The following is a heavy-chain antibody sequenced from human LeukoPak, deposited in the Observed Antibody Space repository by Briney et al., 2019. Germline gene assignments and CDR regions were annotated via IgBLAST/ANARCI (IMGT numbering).Heavy chain of an antibody. V-gene: IGHV4-39*07. CDR3: ARMTPTIRYYYDSSGYGVDY. CDR2: INHSGST. D-gene: IGHD3-22*01. CDR1: GDSINNSSYY. Sequence: PSETLSLTCTVSGDSINNSSYYWGWIRQPPGKGLEWIVEINHSGSTNYNPSLKSRVTISVDTSKNQFSLKLSSVAAADTAVYYCARMTPTIRYYYDSSGYGVDYWGQGTLVTVSS. J-gene: IGHJ4*02.